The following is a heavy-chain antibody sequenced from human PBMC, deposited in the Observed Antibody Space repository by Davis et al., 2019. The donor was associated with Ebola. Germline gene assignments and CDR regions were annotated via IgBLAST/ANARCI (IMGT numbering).Heavy chain of an antibody. D-gene: IGHD3-9*01. CDR3: AGASYYDIFAFDY. Sequence: LRLFCTVSGGSISSGGYYWSWIRQHPGKGLEWIGYIYYSGSTYYNPSLKSRVTISVDTSKNQFSLKLSSVTAADTAVYYCAGASYYDIFAFDYWGQGTLVTVSS. CDR1: GGSISSGGYY. CDR2: IYYSGST. J-gene: IGHJ4*02. V-gene: IGHV4-31*03.